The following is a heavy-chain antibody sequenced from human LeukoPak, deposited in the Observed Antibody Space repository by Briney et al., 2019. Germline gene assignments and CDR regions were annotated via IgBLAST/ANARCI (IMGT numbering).Heavy chain of an antibody. CDR3: ARDAGPFDY. Sequence: PGRSLRLSCAASGFTFSSYAMHWVRQAPGKGLEWVAVISYDGSNKYYADSVKGRFTISRDNSKNTLYLQMNSLRAEDTAVYYCARDAGPFDYRGQGTLVTVSS. V-gene: IGHV3-30*04. CDR2: ISYDGSNK. J-gene: IGHJ4*02. D-gene: IGHD6-13*01. CDR1: GFTFSSYA.